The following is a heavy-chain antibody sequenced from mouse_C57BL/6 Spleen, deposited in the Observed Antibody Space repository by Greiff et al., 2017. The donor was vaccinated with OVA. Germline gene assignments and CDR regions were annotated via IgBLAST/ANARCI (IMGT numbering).Heavy chain of an antibody. CDR1: GFSLTSYG. V-gene: IGHV2-2*01. CDR2: IWSGGST. D-gene: IGHD2-3*01. Sequence: QVQLKESGPGLVQPSQSLSITCTVSGFSLTSYGVHWVRQSPGKGLEWLGVIWSGGSTDYNAAFISRLSISKDNSKSQVFFKMNSLQADDTAIYYCARNFRTLYDWNAMDYWGQGTSVTVSS. J-gene: IGHJ4*01. CDR3: ARNFRTLYDWNAMDY.